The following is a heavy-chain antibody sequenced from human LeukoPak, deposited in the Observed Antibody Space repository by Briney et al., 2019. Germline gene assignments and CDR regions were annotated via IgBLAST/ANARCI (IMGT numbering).Heavy chain of an antibody. CDR2: IYYSGST. CDR1: GGSISSGSYY. CDR3: ARVVASGQWLVPVYYYYYMDV. Sequence: SETLSLTCTVSGGSISSGSYYWGWIRQPPGKGLECIGTIYYSGSTNYNPSLKSRVTISVDTSKNQFSLKLSSVTAADTAVYYCARVVASGQWLVPVYYYYYMDVWGKGTTVTVSS. J-gene: IGHJ6*03. V-gene: IGHV4-39*07. D-gene: IGHD6-19*01.